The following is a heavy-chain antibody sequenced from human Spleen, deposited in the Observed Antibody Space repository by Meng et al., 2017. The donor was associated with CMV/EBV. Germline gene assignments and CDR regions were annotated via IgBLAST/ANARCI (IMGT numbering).Heavy chain of an antibody. Sequence: QVPLQRWGAGLLKPSETLSLTCAVYGGSFSGYYWSWIRQPPGKGLEWIGEINHSGSTNYNPSLKSRVTISVDTSKNQFSLKLSSVTAADTAVYYCARGAGITRGGHLSYWGQGTLVTVSS. V-gene: IGHV4-34*01. CDR2: INHSGST. D-gene: IGHD3-10*01. J-gene: IGHJ4*02. CDR3: ARGAGITRGGHLSY. CDR1: GGSFSGYY.